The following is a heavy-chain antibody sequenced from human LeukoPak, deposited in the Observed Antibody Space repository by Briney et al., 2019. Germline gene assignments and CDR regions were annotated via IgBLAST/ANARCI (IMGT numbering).Heavy chain of an antibody. CDR1: VDTFTKYY. J-gene: IGHJ4*02. D-gene: IGHD1-1*01. V-gene: IGHV1-46*04. CDR3: TTRLRYFYRFDS. Sequence: ASVKLSCKTSVDTFTKYYMNWVRQAPGQGLEWMGIINPTGGSATYAKGLEGRIAVTSDTPTNTVYMELIGLKSEDTAIYYCTTRLRYFYRFDSWGQGTLVTVSS. CDR2: INPTGGSA.